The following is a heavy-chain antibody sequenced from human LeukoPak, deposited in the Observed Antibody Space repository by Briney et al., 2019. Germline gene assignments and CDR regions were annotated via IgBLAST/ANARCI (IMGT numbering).Heavy chain of an antibody. CDR3: ARFPMPAMTATDY. V-gene: IGHV4-61*05. CDR2: IYYSGST. J-gene: IGHJ4*02. D-gene: IGHD2-2*01. CDR1: GGSISSSSYY. Sequence: PSETLSLTCTVSGGSISSSSYYWGWIRQPPGKGLEWIGYIYYSGSTNYNPSLTSRVTISVDTSKNQFSLKLYSVTAADTAVYYCARFPMPAMTATDYWGQGILVTVSS.